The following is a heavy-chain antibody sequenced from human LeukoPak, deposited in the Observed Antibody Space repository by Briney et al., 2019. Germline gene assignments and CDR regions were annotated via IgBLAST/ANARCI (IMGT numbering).Heavy chain of an antibody. CDR3: AKDRGGYGDFNDAFDL. D-gene: IGHD4-17*01. V-gene: IGHV3-21*04. CDR1: GFTFSSYS. Sequence: PGGSLRLSCAASGFTFSSYSMNWVRQAPGKGLEWVSSISSSSSYIYYADSVKGRFTISRDNAKNSLYLQMNSLRAEDTALYYCAKDRGGYGDFNDAFDLWGQGTMVTVSS. CDR2: ISSSSSYI. J-gene: IGHJ3*01.